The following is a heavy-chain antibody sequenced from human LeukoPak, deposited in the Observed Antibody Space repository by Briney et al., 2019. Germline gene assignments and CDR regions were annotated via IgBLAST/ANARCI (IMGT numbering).Heavy chain of an antibody. V-gene: IGHV3-7*01. CDR1: GFTFSSYG. D-gene: IGHD3-22*01. Sequence: GGSLRLSCAASGFTFSSYGMNWVRQAPGKGLEWVANIKQDGSEKYYVDSVKGRFTISRDNAKNSLYLQMNSLRAEDTAVYYCATGGYDSSGLYFDYWGQGTLVTVSS. CDR2: IKQDGSEK. J-gene: IGHJ4*02. CDR3: ATGGYDSSGLYFDY.